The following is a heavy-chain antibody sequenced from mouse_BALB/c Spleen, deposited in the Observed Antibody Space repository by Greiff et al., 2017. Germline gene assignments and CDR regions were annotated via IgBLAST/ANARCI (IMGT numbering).Heavy chain of an antibody. V-gene: IGHV14-3*02. Sequence: VQLKESGAELVKPGASVKLSCTASGFNIKDTYMHWVKQRPEQGLEWIGRIDPANGNTKYDPKFQGKATITADTSSNTAYLQLSSLTSEDTAVYYCARGGYDPYYAMDYWGQGTSVTVSS. CDR3: ARGGYDPYYAMDY. CDR2: IDPANGNT. CDR1: GFNIKDTY. J-gene: IGHJ4*01. D-gene: IGHD2-2*01.